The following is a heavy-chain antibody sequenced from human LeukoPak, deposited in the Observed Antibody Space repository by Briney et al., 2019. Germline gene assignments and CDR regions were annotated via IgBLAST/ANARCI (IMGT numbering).Heavy chain of an antibody. CDR3: ARVSSXSXXALDY. CDR2: INTDXSXT. Sequence: GALRLSCAASGFTFSSYWMHWVRQAPGKGLVWVSRINTDXSXTSYADSVKGRFTISRDNAKNTLYLQMNSLRAEDTAVYYCARVSSXSXXALDYWGQGTLVTVSS. V-gene: IGHV3-74*01. J-gene: IGHJ4*02. CDR1: GFTFSSYW. D-gene: IGHD5/OR15-5a*01.